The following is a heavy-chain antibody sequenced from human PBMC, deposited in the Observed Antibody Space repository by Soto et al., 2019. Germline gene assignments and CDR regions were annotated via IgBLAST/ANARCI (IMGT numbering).Heavy chain of an antibody. D-gene: IGHD5-12*01. V-gene: IGHV3-7*01. Sequence: PGGSLRLSCAASGFTFSSYWMSWVRQAPGKGPEWVANVREDEREKYYVESVRGRFTISRDNAKNSLYLQMNSLRVEDTAVYYCVRDGYRGYDWAFDIWGRGTMVTVSS. CDR3: VRDGYRGYDWAFDI. CDR1: GFTFSSYW. J-gene: IGHJ3*02. CDR2: VREDEREK.